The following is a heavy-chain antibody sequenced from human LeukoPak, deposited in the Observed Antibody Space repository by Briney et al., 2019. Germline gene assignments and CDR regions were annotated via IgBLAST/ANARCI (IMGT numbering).Heavy chain of an antibody. Sequence: GGSLRLSCAASGFTFSSYAMSWVRQAPGKGLEWVSAISGSGGSTYYADSVKGRFTISRDNAKNTLYLQMNSLRAEDTAVYYCARVVLQMTAIGGGAFEIWGQGTMVTVSS. CDR1: GFTFSSYA. CDR3: ARVVLQMTAIGGGAFEI. J-gene: IGHJ3*02. CDR2: ISGSGGST. D-gene: IGHD5-24*01. V-gene: IGHV3-23*01.